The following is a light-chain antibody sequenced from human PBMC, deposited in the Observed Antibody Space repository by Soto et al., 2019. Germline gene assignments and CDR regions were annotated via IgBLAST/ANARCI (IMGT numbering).Light chain of an antibody. CDR1: ETVSSSY. CDR3: RQYVRTCSIT. V-gene: IGKV3-20*01. CDR2: GAS. Sequence: CGASETVSSSYLAWYQQRPGQAPRLLIYGASNRATGIPDRFSGSGSGTDIPLAFGIPASEQIALSDRRQYVRTCSITLDQGTRLEIK. J-gene: IGKJ5*01.